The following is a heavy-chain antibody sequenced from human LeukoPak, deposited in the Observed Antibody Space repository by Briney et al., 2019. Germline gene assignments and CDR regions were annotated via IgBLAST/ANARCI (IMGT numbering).Heavy chain of an antibody. J-gene: IGHJ5*02. CDR1: GFTFSSYS. CDR3: ARSNPPTWIQLPNWFDP. D-gene: IGHD5-18*01. Sequence: GGSLRLSCAASGFTFSSYSMNWVRQAPGKGLEWVSSTSSSSSYIYYADSVKGRFTISRDNAKNSLYLQMNSLRAEDTAVYYCARSNPPTWIQLPNWFDPWGQGTLVTVSS. CDR2: TSSSSSYI. V-gene: IGHV3-21*01.